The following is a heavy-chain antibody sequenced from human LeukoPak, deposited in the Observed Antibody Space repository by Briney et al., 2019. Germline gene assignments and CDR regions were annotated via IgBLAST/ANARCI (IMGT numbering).Heavy chain of an antibody. V-gene: IGHV3-30*03. CDR2: ILYDGSNK. J-gene: IGHJ4*02. CDR3: VRDLILVWTPGDDFDH. CDR1: GFTFSSYG. D-gene: IGHD3-16*01. Sequence: AGRSLRLSCAASGFTFSSYGMHWVRQAPGKGLEWVAGILYDGSNKYYADSVKGRFTISRENARNTLYLQMNSLTAEDTAVYYCVRDLILVWTPGDDFDHWGQGTLVTVSS.